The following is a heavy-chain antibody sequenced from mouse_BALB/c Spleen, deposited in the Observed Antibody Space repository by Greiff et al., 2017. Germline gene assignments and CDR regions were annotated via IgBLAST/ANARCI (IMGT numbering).Heavy chain of an antibody. J-gene: IGHJ1*01. V-gene: IGHV14-3*02. CDR1: GFNIKDTY. Sequence: VQLQQSGAELVKPGASVKLSCTASGFNIKDTYMHWVKQRPEQGLEWIGRIDPANGNTKYDPKFQGKATMTADKSSNTAYLQLSSLTSEDTAVYYCARPSYGSRPWYFDVWGAGTTVTVSS. CDR2: IDPANGNT. D-gene: IGHD1-1*01. CDR3: ARPSYGSRPWYFDV.